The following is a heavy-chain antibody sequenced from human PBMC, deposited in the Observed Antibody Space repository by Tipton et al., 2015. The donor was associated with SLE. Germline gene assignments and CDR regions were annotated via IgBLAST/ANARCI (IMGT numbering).Heavy chain of an antibody. CDR2: NNPKTGDT. CDR1: GYTFSGYY. J-gene: IGHJ4*02. Sequence: QSGAEVKKPGESLKVSCKASGYTFSGYYLHWVRLAPGHGLEWMGRNNPKTGDTKYAQKFQGRVTMTGDTSINTAYMEVSRLTSDDAAVYHCARSQRSVQGLIDSYFDYWGPGTLVNVSA. D-gene: IGHD3-10*02. V-gene: IGHV1-2*06. CDR3: ARSQRSVQGLIDSYFDY.